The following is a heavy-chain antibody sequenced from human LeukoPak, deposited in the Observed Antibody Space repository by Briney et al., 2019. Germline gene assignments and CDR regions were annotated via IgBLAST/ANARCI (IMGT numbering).Heavy chain of an antibody. CDR3: ARVFPSDERVGATLFDY. CDR1: GGSISSGDYY. J-gene: IGHJ4*02. V-gene: IGHV4-30-4*08. Sequence: PSQTLSLTCTVSGGSISSGDYYWSWIRQPPGKGLEWIGYIYYSGSTYYNPSLKSRVTISVDTSKNQFSLKLSSVTAADTAVYYCARVFPSDERVGATLFDYWGQGTLVTSPQ. D-gene: IGHD1-26*01. CDR2: IYYSGST.